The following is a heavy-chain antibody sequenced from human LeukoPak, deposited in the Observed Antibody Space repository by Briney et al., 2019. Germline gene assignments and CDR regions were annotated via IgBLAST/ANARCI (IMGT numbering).Heavy chain of an antibody. D-gene: IGHD7-27*01. V-gene: IGHV4-4*02. J-gene: IGHJ4*02. CDR3: AREWGPYKYYFDY. CDR2: IYHSGST. CDR1: GGSISSSNW. Sequence: PSETLSLTCAVSGGSISSSNWWSWVRQPPGKGLEWIGEIYHSGSTNYNPSLKSRVTISVDKSKNQFSLKLSSVTAADTAVYYCAREWGPYKYYFDYWGQGTLVTVSS.